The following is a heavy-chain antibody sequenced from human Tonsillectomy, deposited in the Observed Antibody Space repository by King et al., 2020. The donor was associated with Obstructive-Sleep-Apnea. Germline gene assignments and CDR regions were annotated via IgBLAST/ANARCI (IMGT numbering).Heavy chain of an antibody. V-gene: IGHV3-9*01. D-gene: IGHD6-13*01. CDR1: GFTFDDYA. CDR2: IRWNSGSI. Sequence: VQLVESGGGLVQPGRSLRLSCAASGFTFDDYAMHWVRQAPGKGLEWVSGIRWNSGSIGYADSVKGRFTISRDNAKNSLYLQMNSLRAEDTALYYCAKDFYRLAAAGTVAFDYWGQGTLVTVSS. J-gene: IGHJ4*02. CDR3: AKDFYRLAAAGTVAFDY.